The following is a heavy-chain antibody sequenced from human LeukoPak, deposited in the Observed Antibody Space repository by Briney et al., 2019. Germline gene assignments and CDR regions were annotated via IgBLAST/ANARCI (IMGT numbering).Heavy chain of an antibody. CDR1: GFTFSSYS. Sequence: GGSLRLSCAASGFTFSSYSMSWVRQAPGKGLEWVSSISSSSSYIYYADSVKGRFTISRDNAKNSLYLQMNSLRAEDTAVYYCARGPGDYADYWGQGTLVTVSS. J-gene: IGHJ4*02. CDR3: ARGPGDYADY. CDR2: ISSSSSYI. V-gene: IGHV3-21*01. D-gene: IGHD4-17*01.